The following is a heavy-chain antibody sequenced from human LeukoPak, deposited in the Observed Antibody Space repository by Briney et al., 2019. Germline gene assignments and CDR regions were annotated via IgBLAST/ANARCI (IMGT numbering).Heavy chain of an antibody. CDR1: GFTFSDYY. Sequence: GGSLRLSCAASGFTFSDYYMSWIRQAPGKGLEWVSYISSSGSTIYYADSVKGRFTISRDNSKNTPYLQMGSLRAEDMAVYYCARGGRAAAGDYWGQGTLVTVSS. CDR2: ISSSGSTI. D-gene: IGHD6-13*01. CDR3: ARGGRAAAGDY. V-gene: IGHV3-11*04. J-gene: IGHJ4*02.